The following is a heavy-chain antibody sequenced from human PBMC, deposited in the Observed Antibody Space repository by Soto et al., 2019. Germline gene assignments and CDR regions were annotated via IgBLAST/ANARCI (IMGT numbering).Heavy chain of an antibody. D-gene: IGHD3-9*01. CDR1: GFTFSSYD. J-gene: IGHJ6*02. CDR2: IGTAGDT. CDR3: ARARDWLGTYYGMDV. Sequence: GGSLRLSSAASGFTFSSYDMHWVRQATGKGLEWVSAIGTAGDTYYPGSVKGRFTISRENAKNSLYLQMNSLRAGDTAVYYCARARDWLGTYYGMDVWGQGTTVTVSS. V-gene: IGHV3-13*01.